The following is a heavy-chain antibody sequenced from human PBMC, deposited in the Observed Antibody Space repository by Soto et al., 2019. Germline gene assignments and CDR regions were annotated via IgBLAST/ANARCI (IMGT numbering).Heavy chain of an antibody. J-gene: IGHJ6*02. Sequence: GASVKVSCKASGGTFGSYAISWVRQAPGQGLEWMGGIIPIFGTANYAQKFQGRVTITADESTSTAYMELSSLRSEDTAVYYCARVRRIAVAGPYGMDVWGQGTTVTVSS. V-gene: IGHV1-69*13. D-gene: IGHD6-19*01. CDR1: GGTFGSYA. CDR2: IIPIFGTA. CDR3: ARVRRIAVAGPYGMDV.